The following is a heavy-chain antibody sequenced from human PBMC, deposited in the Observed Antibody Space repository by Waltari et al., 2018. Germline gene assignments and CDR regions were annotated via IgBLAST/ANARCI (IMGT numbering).Heavy chain of an antibody. CDR3: ARKNYYDSSGYYYGRFDY. V-gene: IGHV4-4*02. CDR1: GGSISSSNW. Sequence: QVQLQESGPGLVKPSGTLSLTCAVSGGSISSSNWWSWVRQPPGKGLEWIGEIYHSGSTNYNPSLKSRVTISVEKSKNQFSLKLSSVTAADTAVYYCARKNYYDSSGYYYGRFDYWGQGTLVTVSS. J-gene: IGHJ4*02. D-gene: IGHD3-22*01. CDR2: IYHSGST.